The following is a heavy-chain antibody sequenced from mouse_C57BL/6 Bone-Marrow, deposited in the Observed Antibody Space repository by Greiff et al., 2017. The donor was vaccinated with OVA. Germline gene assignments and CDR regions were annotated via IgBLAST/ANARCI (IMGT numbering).Heavy chain of an antibody. J-gene: IGHJ3*01. D-gene: IGHD2-3*01. Sequence: EVQLQQSGPELVKPGASVKISCKASGYTFTDYYMNWVKQSHGKSLEWIGDINPNNGGTSYNQKFKGKATLTVDKSSSTAYMELRSLTSEDSAVYYCARGGYYPAWFAYWGQGTLVTVSA. CDR2: INPNNGGT. CDR1: GYTFTDYY. CDR3: ARGGYYPAWFAY. V-gene: IGHV1-26*01.